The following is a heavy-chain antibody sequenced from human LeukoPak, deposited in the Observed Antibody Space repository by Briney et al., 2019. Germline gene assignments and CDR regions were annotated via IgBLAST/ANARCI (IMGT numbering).Heavy chain of an antibody. CDR2: IYYSGST. CDR3: ARDGGTWVQPRKAFDI. J-gene: IGHJ3*02. D-gene: IGHD5-18*01. V-gene: IGHV4-31*03. CDR1: GGSISSGGYY. Sequence: SQTLSLTCTVSGGSISSGGYYWSWIRQHSGKGLEWIGYIYYSGSTYYNPSLKSRVTISVDTSKNQFSLKLSSVTAADTAVYYCARDGGTWVQPRKAFDIWGQGTMVTVSS.